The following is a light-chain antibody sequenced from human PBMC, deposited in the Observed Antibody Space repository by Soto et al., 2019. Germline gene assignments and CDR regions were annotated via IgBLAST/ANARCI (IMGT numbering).Light chain of an antibody. CDR2: GAS. CDR3: QQYGSSPGT. V-gene: IGKV3-20*01. CDR1: QSVSSSY. J-gene: IGKJ1*01. Sequence: EIVLTQSPGALSLSPGESATLSCRASQSVSSSYLAWYQQKPGQAPRLLIYGASSRATGIPDRFSGSGSGTDFTLTISRLEPEDLAVYYCQQYGSSPGTFGQGTKVDIK.